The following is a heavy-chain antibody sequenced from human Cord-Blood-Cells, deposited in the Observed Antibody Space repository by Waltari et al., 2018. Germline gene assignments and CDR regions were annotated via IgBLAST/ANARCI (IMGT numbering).Heavy chain of an antibody. CDR1: GGSISSRSYY. V-gene: IGHV4-39*01. CDR2: IYYSGST. CDR3: ASLWGKQLKAEYFQH. D-gene: IGHD6-6*01. J-gene: IGHJ1*01. Sequence: QLQLQESGPGLVKPSETLSLTCTVHGGSISSRSYYWGWIRQPPGKGLEWIGSIYYSGSTYYNPSLKSRVTISVDTSKNQFSLKLSSVTAADTAVYYCASLWGKQLKAEYFQHWGQGTLVTVSS.